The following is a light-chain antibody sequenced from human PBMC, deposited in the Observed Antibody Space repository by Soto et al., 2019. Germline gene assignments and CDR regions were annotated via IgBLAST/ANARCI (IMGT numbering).Light chain of an antibody. J-gene: IGKJ4*01. V-gene: IGKV3-20*01. CDR2: DAS. CDR1: QSVRSRY. CDR3: QQYGSSVT. Sequence: DIVLTQSPGTLSLSPGERATLSCRASQSVRSRYLAWYQQKAGQAPRLLIYDASRRATGIPDRFSGSGSGTDLTLTISRLEPEDFAVYYCQQYGSSVTVGGGTKVEIK.